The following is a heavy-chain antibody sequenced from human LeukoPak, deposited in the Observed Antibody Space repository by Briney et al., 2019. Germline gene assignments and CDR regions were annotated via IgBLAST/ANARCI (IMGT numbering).Heavy chain of an antibody. CDR2: IIPIFGTA. D-gene: IGHD3-10*01. V-gene: IGHV1-69*13. Sequence: SVKVSCKASGGTFSSYAISWVRQAPGQGLEWMGGIIPIFGTANYAQKFQGRVTFTADESTSTAYMELSSLRSEDTAVYYCARDGGITMVRGVIKHPYYYGMDVWGQGTTVTVSS. CDR1: GGTFSSYA. CDR3: ARDGGITMVRGVIKHPYYYGMDV. J-gene: IGHJ6*02.